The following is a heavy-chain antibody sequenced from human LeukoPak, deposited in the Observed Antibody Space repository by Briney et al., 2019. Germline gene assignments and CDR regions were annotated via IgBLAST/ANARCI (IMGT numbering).Heavy chain of an antibody. J-gene: IGHJ5*02. Sequence: SQTLSLTCTVSGGSISSGSYYWSWIRQPAGKGLEWIGRIDTSGSTNYNPSLKSRVTIPVDTSKNQFSLKLSSVTAADTAVYYCARRITMVPGVNWFDPWGQGTLVTVSS. CDR3: ARRITMVPGVNWFDP. V-gene: IGHV4-61*02. D-gene: IGHD3-10*01. CDR1: GGSISSGSYY. CDR2: IDTSGST.